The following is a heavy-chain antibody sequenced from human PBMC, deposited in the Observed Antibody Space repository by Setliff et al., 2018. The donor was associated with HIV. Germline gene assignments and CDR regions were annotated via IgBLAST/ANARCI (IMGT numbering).Heavy chain of an antibody. CDR3: AGSAHSYSYMGYYYHTMDV. D-gene: IGHD4-4*01. V-gene: IGHV1-69*10. CDR2: MLPILGMG. Sequence: SVKVSCKTSGGTLSTYVITWVRQAPGQGLEWMGGMLPILGMGDFAQKFQGRVTITADASTRTAYMELSSLTSDDTAVYYCAGSAHSYSYMGYYYHTMDVWGQGTTVTVSS. J-gene: IGHJ6*02. CDR1: GGTLSTYV.